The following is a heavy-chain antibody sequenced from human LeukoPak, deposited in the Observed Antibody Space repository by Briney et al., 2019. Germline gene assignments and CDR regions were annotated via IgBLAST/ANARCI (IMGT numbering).Heavy chain of an antibody. D-gene: IGHD2-2*02. CDR2: MNPNSGNT. V-gene: IGHV1-8*01. Sequence: GASVKVSCKASGYTFTSYDINWVRQATGQGLEWMGWMNPNSGNTGYAQKFQGRVTMTRNTSISTAYMELSSLRSEDTAVYYCARVGQYQLLYLGWFDPWGQGTLVTVSS. CDR3: ARVGQYQLLYLGWFDP. J-gene: IGHJ5*02. CDR1: GYTFTSYD.